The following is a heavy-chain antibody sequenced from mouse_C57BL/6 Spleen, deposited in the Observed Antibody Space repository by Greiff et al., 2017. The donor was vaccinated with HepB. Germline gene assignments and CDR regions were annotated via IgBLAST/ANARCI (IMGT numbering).Heavy chain of an antibody. CDR3: TRDSSSYGYWYFDV. CDR2: ISSGGDYI. CDR1: GFTFSSYA. Sequence: EVHLVESGEGLVKPGGSLKLSCAASGFTFSSYAMSWVRQTPEKRLEWVAYISSGGDYIYYADTVKGRFTISRDNARNTLYLQMSSLKSEDTAMYYCTRDSSSYGYWYFDVWGTGTTVTVSS. J-gene: IGHJ1*03. V-gene: IGHV5-9-1*02. D-gene: IGHD1-1*01.